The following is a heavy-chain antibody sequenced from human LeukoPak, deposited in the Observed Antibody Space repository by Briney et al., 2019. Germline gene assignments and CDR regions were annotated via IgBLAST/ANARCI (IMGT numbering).Heavy chain of an antibody. CDR1: GGTFSIYA. Sequence: SVKVSCKASGGTFSIYAISWVRQAPGQGLEWMGGIIPIFGTANYAQKFQGRVTITADESTSTAYMELSSLRSEDTAVYYCARTVSYYDFWSGYDNWFDPWGQGTLVTVSS. D-gene: IGHD3-3*01. CDR2: IIPIFGTA. J-gene: IGHJ5*02. V-gene: IGHV1-69*13. CDR3: ARTVSYYDFWSGYDNWFDP.